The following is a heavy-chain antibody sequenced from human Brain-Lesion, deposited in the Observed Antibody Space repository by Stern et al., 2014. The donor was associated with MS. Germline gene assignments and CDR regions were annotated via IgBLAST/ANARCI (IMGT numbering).Heavy chain of an antibody. J-gene: IGHJ5*02. D-gene: IGHD2/OR15-2a*01. CDR1: GFTFGSCA. Sequence: VQLVESGGGVVQPGRPLRLSCVAPGFTFGSCAMHWVRQAPGKGLEWGAGVSYDGSNKYYADSVKGRFTISRDNSQNTLYMQMSSLRPEDTAVYYCAKDRQYLTYFFDHWGQGSLVTVSS. V-gene: IGHV3-30*18. CDR3: AKDRQYLTYFFDH. CDR2: VSYDGSNK.